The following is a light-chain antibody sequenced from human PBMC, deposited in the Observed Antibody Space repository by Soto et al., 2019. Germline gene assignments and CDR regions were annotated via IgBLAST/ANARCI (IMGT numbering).Light chain of an antibody. CDR1: SGSVSTSYY. J-gene: IGLJ3*02. V-gene: IGLV8-61*01. Sequence: QTVVTQEPSFSVSPGGTVTLTCGLSSGSVSTSYYPSWYQQTPGQAPRTLIDSTNTRSSGVPDRFSGSILGYKAALTITGAQADDESDYYCVLYMGSGIRVFGGGTKVTVL. CDR2: STN. CDR3: VLYMGSGIRV.